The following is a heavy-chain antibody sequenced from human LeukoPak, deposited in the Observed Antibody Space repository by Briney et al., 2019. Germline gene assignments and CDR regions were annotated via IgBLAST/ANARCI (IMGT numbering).Heavy chain of an antibody. V-gene: IGHV5-51*01. CDR3: ARLTGDGQNSDPQFVDY. Sequence: GGSLKISCKGSGYSFTSFWIGWVRQMPGKGLEWMGIIYPGDSDTRYSPSFQGQVTISADKSISTAYLQWSSLKASDTAMYYCARLTGDGQNSDPQFVDYWGQGTLVTVSS. J-gene: IGHJ4*02. CDR2: IYPGDSDT. D-gene: IGHD5-24*01. CDR1: GYSFTSFW.